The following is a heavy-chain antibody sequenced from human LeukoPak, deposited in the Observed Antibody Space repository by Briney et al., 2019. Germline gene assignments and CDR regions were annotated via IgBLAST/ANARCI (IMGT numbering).Heavy chain of an antibody. CDR1: GFTFSSYA. J-gene: IGHJ4*02. Sequence: GRSLRLSCAASGFTFSSYAMHWVRQAPGKGLEWVAVISYDGSNKYYADSVKGRFTISRDNSKNTLYLQMNSLRAEDTAVYYCACGYSGYTDYWGQGTLVTVSS. V-gene: IGHV3-30*01. CDR2: ISYDGSNK. CDR3: ACGYSGYTDY. D-gene: IGHD5-12*01.